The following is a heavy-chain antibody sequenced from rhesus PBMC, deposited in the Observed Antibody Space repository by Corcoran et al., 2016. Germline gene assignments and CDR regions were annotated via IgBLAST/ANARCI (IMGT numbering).Heavy chain of an antibody. CDR3: ARLSSDYFDY. CDR2: IFDSIGST. CDR1: GGSISGGYG. J-gene: IGHJ4*01. V-gene: IGHV4S7*01. Sequence: QVQLQESGPGLVKPSETLSLTCAVSGGSISGGYGWSWIRQPPGKGLEWIGHIFDSIGSTYYNPSLKSRVTISRDTSKNQFSLKLSSVTAADTAVYYCARLSSDYFDYWGQGVLVTVSS.